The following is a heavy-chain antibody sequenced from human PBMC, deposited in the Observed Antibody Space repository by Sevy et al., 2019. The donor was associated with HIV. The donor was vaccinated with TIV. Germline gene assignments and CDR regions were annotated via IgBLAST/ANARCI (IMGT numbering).Heavy chain of an antibody. J-gene: IGHJ6*02. CDR2: ISGSDDSGGDDTI. D-gene: IGHD3-16*01. Sequence: GGSLRLSCTASGFTLSDYYMSWIRQAPGKGLQWISYISGSDDSGGDDTIYYADSVKGRFTISRDNAKNSLYLQMSSLRADCTAVYYCARDHVKDGKGGDYYYHAMDVWGRGTTVTVSS. V-gene: IGHV3-11*01. CDR1: GFTLSDYY. CDR3: ARDHVKDGKGGDYYYHAMDV.